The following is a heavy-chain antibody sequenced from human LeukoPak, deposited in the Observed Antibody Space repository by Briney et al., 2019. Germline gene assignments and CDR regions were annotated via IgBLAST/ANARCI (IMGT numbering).Heavy chain of an antibody. CDR3: TRVPRDTTMMLDY. CDR2: IYYSGST. J-gene: IGHJ4*02. V-gene: IGHV4-39*07. Sequence: SETLSLTCTISGGSISSSSYYWGWIRQPPGKGLEWIGSIYYSGSTYYNPSLKSRVTISVDTSKNQFSLKLSSVTAADTAVYYCTRVPRDTTMMLDYWGQGTLVTVSS. CDR1: GGSISSSSYY. D-gene: IGHD4/OR15-4a*01.